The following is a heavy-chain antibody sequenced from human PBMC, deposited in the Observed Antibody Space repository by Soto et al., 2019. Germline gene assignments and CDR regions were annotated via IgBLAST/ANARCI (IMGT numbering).Heavy chain of an antibody. Sequence: EVQLLESGGGLVQPGGSLRLSCAASGFTFSSYAMRWVRQAPGTGLEWVSALSGSGGSTYYADSVKGRFTISRDNSKNTLYLQMNSLRAEDTAVYYCAYSSTPFDYWGQGTLVTVSS. V-gene: IGHV3-23*01. J-gene: IGHJ4*02. D-gene: IGHD6-13*01. CDR2: LSGSGGST. CDR1: GFTFSSYA. CDR3: AYSSTPFDY.